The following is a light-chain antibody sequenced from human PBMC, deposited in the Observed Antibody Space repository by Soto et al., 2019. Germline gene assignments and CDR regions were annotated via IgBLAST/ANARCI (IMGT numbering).Light chain of an antibody. Sequence: SYDLTQPPSVSVAPGQTARIPCGGNNIGSKSVHWYRQKPGQAPVLVVSDDTDRPSGIPERFSGSKSANTANLTISGVEGGDEADYYCHLWDIRSDQVVFGGGTKLTVL. CDR1: NIGSKS. V-gene: IGLV3-21*02. CDR3: HLWDIRSDQVV. J-gene: IGLJ2*01. CDR2: DDT.